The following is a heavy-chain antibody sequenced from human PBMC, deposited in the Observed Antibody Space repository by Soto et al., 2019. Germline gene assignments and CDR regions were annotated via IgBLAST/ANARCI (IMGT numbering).Heavy chain of an antibody. D-gene: IGHD6-13*01. CDR3: AKDQGSSWYEIDY. Sequence: SVKVSCKTSGGTFSSYAISWVRQAPGQGLEWMGGIVPIVDTSTYAQKFQGRVTITADESTSTAYMELSSLRSDDTAIYYCAKDQGSSWYEIDYWGQGTLVTVSS. V-gene: IGHV1-69*13. J-gene: IGHJ4*02. CDR2: IVPIVDTS. CDR1: GGTFSSYA.